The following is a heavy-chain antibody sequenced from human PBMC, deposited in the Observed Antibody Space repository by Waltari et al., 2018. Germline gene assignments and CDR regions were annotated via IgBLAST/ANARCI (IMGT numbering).Heavy chain of an antibody. Sequence: QVQLVQSGAEVKKPGASVKVSCKASGYTFTGYYMHWVRQAPGQGLEWMGWLNPNSGGTNYAQKYQRRVTMTRDTSISTAYMELSRLRSDDTAVYYCARDLITMVQGENYWGQGTLVTVSS. CDR1: GYTFTGYY. CDR2: LNPNSGGT. V-gene: IGHV1-2*02. CDR3: ARDLITMVQGENY. J-gene: IGHJ4*02. D-gene: IGHD3-10*01.